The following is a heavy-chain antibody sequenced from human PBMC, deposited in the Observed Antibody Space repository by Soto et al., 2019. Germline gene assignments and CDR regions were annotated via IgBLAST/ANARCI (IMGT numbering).Heavy chain of an antibody. J-gene: IGHJ5*02. D-gene: IGHD3-16*01. CDR1: GDFISSNNS. CDR2: VHHSGST. CDR3: ARAFRGVLSWFDP. V-gene: IGHV4-4*02. Sequence: QVQLQESGPGLVKPSGTLSLTCAVSGDFISSNNSWTWVHQSPGKGLEWIGEVHHSGSTNYNPSLKGRVTILRDKSKNQFSLSLTSVTAADTAVYYCARAFRGVLSWFDPWGQGTLVTVSS.